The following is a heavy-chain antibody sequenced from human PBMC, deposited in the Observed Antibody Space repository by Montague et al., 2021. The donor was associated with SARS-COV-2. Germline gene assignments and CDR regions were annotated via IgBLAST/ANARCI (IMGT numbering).Heavy chain of an antibody. V-gene: IGHV4-59*01. CDR1: GGSISSYY. CDR2: IYYSGST. D-gene: IGHD3-22*01. CDR3: ARVGVITTWFYFDY. J-gene: IGHJ4*02. Sequence: SETLSLTCTVSGGSISSYYWSWIRQPPGKGLEWIGYIYYSGSTNYHPSLKSRVTISVDTSKNQFSLKLSSVTAADTAVYYCARVGVITTWFYFDYWGQGTLVTVSS.